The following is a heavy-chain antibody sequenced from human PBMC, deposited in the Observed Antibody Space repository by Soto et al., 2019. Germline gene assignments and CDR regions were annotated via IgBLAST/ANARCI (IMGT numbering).Heavy chain of an antibody. D-gene: IGHD2-21*02. CDR2: IIPIFGTA. CDR1: GGTFSSYA. CDR3: ARDRALAYCGGDCYSRDYYYYGMDV. V-gene: IGHV1-69*13. Sequence: SVKVSCKASGGTFSSYAISWVRQAPGQGLEWMGGIIPIFGTANYAQKFQGRVTITADESTSTAYMELSSLRSEDTAVYYCARDRALAYCGGDCYSRDYYYYGMDVWGQGTTVTVSS. J-gene: IGHJ6*02.